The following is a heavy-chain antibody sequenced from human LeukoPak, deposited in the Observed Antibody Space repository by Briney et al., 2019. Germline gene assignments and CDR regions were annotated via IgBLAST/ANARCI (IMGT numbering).Heavy chain of an antibody. CDR2: ISSNGATT. J-gene: IGHJ4*02. CDR1: GFTFNRFY. V-gene: IGHV3-64*04. CDR3: AREYCANGVCYSADY. Sequence: GGSLRLSCSASGFTFNRFYLHWVRQAPGKGLEFVSHISSNGATTYYADSVKGRFTIPRDNSKNTLYLQMNSLRAEDTAVYYCAREYCANGVCYSADYWGQGTLVTVSS. D-gene: IGHD2-8*01.